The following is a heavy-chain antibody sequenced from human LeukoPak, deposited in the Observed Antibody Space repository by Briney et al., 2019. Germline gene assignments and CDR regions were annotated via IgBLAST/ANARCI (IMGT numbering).Heavy chain of an antibody. CDR3: ARDFSSSSTVYYYYYMDV. CDR1: GASITSSSYC. V-gene: IGHV4-39*07. Sequence: SETLSLTCTVSGASITSSSYCWGWIRQPPGKGLEWIGSICYSGTTYYSPSLKSRVTISLDTSKNQFSLKLSSVTAADTAIYYCARDFSSSSTVYYYYYMDVWGKGTTVTVSS. D-gene: IGHD6-6*01. J-gene: IGHJ6*03. CDR2: ICYSGTT.